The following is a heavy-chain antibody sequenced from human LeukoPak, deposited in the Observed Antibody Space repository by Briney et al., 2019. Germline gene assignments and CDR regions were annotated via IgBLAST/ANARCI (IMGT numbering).Heavy chain of an antibody. CDR2: INAGNGNT. Sequence: ASVKVSCKASGYTFTSYAMRWVRQASGQRLEWMGWINAGNGNTKYSQKFQGRVTITRDTSASTAYMELSSLRSEDTAVYYCARSPYGDGAWYFDLWGRGTLVTVSS. V-gene: IGHV1-3*01. D-gene: IGHD4-17*01. J-gene: IGHJ2*01. CDR3: ARSPYGDGAWYFDL. CDR1: GYTFTSYA.